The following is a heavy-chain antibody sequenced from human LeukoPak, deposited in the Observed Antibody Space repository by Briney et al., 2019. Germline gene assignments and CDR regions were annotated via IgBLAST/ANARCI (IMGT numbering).Heavy chain of an antibody. CDR3: ARAVYDYIWGIYRFDY. Sequence: SQTLSLTCSVSVGSISRGGYYWSWIRQHPGKGLEWIGFIYYSGSTYYNPSLKSRVTFSVDTSKSQFSLKLSSVNAADTALYYCARAVYDYIWGIYRFDYWGQGTLVTVSS. V-gene: IGHV4-31*03. CDR2: IYYSGST. D-gene: IGHD3-16*02. J-gene: IGHJ4*02. CDR1: VGSISRGGYY.